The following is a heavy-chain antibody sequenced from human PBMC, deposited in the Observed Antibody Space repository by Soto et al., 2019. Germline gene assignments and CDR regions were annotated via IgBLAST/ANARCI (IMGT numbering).Heavy chain of an antibody. D-gene: IGHD3-3*01. CDR1: GYTFTSYG. Sequence: ASVKVSCKASGYTFTSYGISWVRQAPGQGLEWMGWISAYNGNTNYAQRLQGRVTMTTDTSTSTAYMELRSLRSDDTAVYYCARGVLPPPLTRFGVVITAFDYWGQGTLVTVSS. CDR3: ARGVLPPPLTRFGVVITAFDY. V-gene: IGHV1-18*01. CDR2: ISAYNGNT. J-gene: IGHJ4*02.